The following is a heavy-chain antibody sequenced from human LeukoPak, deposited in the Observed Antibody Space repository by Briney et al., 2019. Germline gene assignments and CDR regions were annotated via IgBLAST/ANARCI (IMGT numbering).Heavy chain of an antibody. Sequence: GASVKVSCKASGNSFTNYNMHWVRLAPGQGLEWMGIITPSNGATNYAQKFQGRVTMTRDTSTSAVYMELRSLKSEDTAVYYCTREAAAPYRFDDWGPGTLVTVSS. J-gene: IGHJ4*02. V-gene: IGHV1-46*01. CDR2: ITPSNGAT. CDR3: TREAAAPYRFDD. CDR1: GNSFTNYN. D-gene: IGHD2-15*01.